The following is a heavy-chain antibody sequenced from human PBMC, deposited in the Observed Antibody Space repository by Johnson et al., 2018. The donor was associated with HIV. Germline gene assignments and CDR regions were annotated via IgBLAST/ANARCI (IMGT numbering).Heavy chain of an antibody. J-gene: IGHJ3*02. Sequence: VHLVESGGGAVQPGRSLRLYCAVSEFTVTNYAMHWVRLAPGKGLQWVAVIYSGGSPYYADSVKGRFTISRDNSKNTLYLQMNSLKTEETAVDYCAKGGVPYCGGDCYDAFDIWGQGTMVIVST. V-gene: IGHV3-66*01. D-gene: IGHD2-21*01. CDR2: IYSGGSP. CDR1: EFTVTNYA. CDR3: AKGGVPYCGGDCYDAFDI.